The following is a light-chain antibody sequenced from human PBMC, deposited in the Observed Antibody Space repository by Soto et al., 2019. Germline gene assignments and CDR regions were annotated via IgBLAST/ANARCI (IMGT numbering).Light chain of an antibody. V-gene: IGKV3-20*01. Sequence: ETVLTQSPGTLSLSPGERATLSCRASQRVSSSYLAWYQQKPGQAPRLLIYGASSRATGIPDRFSGSGSGTDFTLTISRLEPEDFAVYYCQQYGSSPRTFGQGTKLEIK. J-gene: IGKJ2*01. CDR2: GAS. CDR1: QRVSSSY. CDR3: QQYGSSPRT.